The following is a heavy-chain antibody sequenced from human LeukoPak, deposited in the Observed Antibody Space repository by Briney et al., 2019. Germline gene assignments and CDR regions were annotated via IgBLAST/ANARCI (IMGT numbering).Heavy chain of an antibody. D-gene: IGHD3-10*01. Sequence: PSETLSLTCAVYGGSFSGYYWSWIRQPPGKGLEWIGEINHSGSTNYNPSLKSRVTISVDTSKNQFSLKLSSVTAADTAVYYCARGGGPMVRGVNEFDYWGQGTLVTVSS. CDR1: GGSFSGYY. CDR2: INHSGST. V-gene: IGHV4-34*01. J-gene: IGHJ4*02. CDR3: ARGGGPMVRGVNEFDY.